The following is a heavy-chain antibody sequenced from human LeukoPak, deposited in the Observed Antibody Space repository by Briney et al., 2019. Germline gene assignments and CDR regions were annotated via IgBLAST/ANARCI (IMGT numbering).Heavy chain of an antibody. CDR2: INPNSGGT. D-gene: IGHD6-13*01. V-gene: IGHV1-2*02. CDR1: GYTFTGYY. Sequence: ASVKVSCKASGYTFTGYYMHWVRQAPGQGLEWMGWINPNSGGTNYAQKFQGRVTMTRDTSISTAYMELSRLRSDDTAVYYCARDHTPGNQAAGSLYYYYYMDVWGKGTTVTVSS. CDR3: ARDHTPGNQAAGSLYYYYYMDV. J-gene: IGHJ6*03.